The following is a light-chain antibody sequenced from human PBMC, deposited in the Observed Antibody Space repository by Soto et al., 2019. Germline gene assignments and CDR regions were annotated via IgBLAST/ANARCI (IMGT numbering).Light chain of an antibody. CDR2: KAS. V-gene: IGKV1-5*03. CDR1: QSISSW. J-gene: IGKJ1*01. CDR3: QQYNSYWT. Sequence: DIQMPPSPSTLSASVVDRVTITCRASQSISSWLAWYQQKPGKAPNLLIYKASSLEGGVPSRFSGSGSGTEFTLTISSLQPEDFATYYCQQYNSYWTFGQGTKVDIK.